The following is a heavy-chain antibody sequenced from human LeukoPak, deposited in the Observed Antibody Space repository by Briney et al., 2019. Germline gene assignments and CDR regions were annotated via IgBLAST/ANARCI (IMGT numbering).Heavy chain of an antibody. CDR1: GFTFSSYS. D-gene: IGHD3-16*02. Sequence: GSLRLSCAASGFTFSSYSMNWVRQAPGKGLEWVSSISSSSSYIYYADSVKGRFTISRDNAKNSLYLQMNSLRAEDTAVYYCARLLRSGELSLFSGAFDIWGQGTMVTVSS. J-gene: IGHJ3*02. V-gene: IGHV3-21*01. CDR2: ISSSSSYI. CDR3: ARLLRSGELSLFSGAFDI.